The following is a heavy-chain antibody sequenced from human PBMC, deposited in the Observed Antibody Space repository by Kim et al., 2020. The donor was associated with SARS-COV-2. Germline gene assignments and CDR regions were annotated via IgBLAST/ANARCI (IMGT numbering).Heavy chain of an antibody. CDR3: ARAGQVYLYYYDSSGRGAFDI. D-gene: IGHD3-22*01. Sequence: ASVKVSCKASGYTFTSYAMHWVRQAPGQRLEWMGWINAGNGNTKYSQKFQGRVTITRDTSASTAYMELSSLRSEDTAVYYCARAGQVYLYYYDSSGRGAFDIWGQGTMVTVSS. CDR1: GYTFTSYA. J-gene: IGHJ3*02. V-gene: IGHV1-3*01. CDR2: INAGNGNT.